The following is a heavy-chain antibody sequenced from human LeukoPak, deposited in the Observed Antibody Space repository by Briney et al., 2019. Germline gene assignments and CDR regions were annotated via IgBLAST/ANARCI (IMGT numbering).Heavy chain of an antibody. CDR1: GFTFSSYC. D-gene: IGHD1-26*01. CDR3: ARASGGWDLDY. J-gene: IGHJ4*01. CDR2: ITSSGTYI. V-gene: IGHV3-21*01. Sequence: PGGSLRLSCAASGFTFSSYCMSWVRQAPGKGLEWISSITSSGTYITYADSIQGRFTISRDNAKNSLYLQMNSLRVDDTALYYCARASGGWDLDYWGHGTLVTVSS.